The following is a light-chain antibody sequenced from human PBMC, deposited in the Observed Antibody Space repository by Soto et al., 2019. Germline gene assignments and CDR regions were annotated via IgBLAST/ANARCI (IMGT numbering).Light chain of an antibody. CDR1: QTISGW. J-gene: IGKJ1*01. V-gene: IGKV1-5*03. CDR3: QQYNGT. Sequence: DIQMTQSPLSLSASVGDTVAITCRASQTISGWLAWYQQRPGTAPNLLIYKASILESGVPSKFSGSGSGTEFTLTISSLQPDDSATYYCQQYNGTFGQGTKVDIK. CDR2: KAS.